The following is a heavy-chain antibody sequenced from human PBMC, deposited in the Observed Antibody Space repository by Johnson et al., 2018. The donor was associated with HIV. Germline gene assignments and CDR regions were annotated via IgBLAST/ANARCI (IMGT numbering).Heavy chain of an antibody. V-gene: IGHV3-30*02. J-gene: IGHJ3*02. Sequence: QVQLVESGGGLVKPGGSLRLSCAASGFTFDDYGMSWVRQAPGKGLEWVAFIRYDGSHKYYADSVKGRFTISRDNFKNTLYLQMNSLRGEDTAVYYCAKSKLPDLVLDIWGQGTVVTVSS. CDR3: AKSKLPDLVLDI. CDR1: GFTFDDYG. CDR2: IRYDGSHK. D-gene: IGHD4-23*01.